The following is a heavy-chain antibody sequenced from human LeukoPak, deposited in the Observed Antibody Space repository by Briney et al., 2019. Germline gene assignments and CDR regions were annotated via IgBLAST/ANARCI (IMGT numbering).Heavy chain of an antibody. Sequence: PGGSLRLSCAASGFTFSSYEMNWVRQAPGKGLEWGSYISSSGSTIYYADSVKGRFTISRDNAKNSLYLQMNSLRAEDTAVYYCARASNYYDSSGYDYWGQGTLVTVSS. CDR2: ISSSGSTI. D-gene: IGHD3-22*01. CDR3: ARASNYYDSSGYDY. J-gene: IGHJ4*02. V-gene: IGHV3-48*03. CDR1: GFTFSSYE.